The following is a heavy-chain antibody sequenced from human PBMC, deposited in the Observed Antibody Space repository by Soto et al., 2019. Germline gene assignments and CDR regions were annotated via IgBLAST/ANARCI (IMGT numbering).Heavy chain of an antibody. Sequence: VASVKVSCKASGYTFTSYAMHWVRQAPGQRLEWMGWINAGNGNTKYSQKFQGRVTITRDTSASTAYMELSSLRSEDTAVYYCARAGYCSSTSCYGMDVWGQGTTVTVSS. CDR3: ARAGYCSSTSCYGMDV. V-gene: IGHV1-3*01. CDR2: INAGNGNT. CDR1: GYTFTSYA. J-gene: IGHJ6*02. D-gene: IGHD2-2*01.